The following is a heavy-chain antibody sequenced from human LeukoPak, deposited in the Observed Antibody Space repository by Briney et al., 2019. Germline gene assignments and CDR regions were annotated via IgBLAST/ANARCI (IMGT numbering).Heavy chain of an antibody. V-gene: IGHV4-59*08. J-gene: IGHJ3*02. D-gene: IGHD2-15*01. CDR1: GGSISSYY. CDR2: IYYSGST. CDR3: ARHGCGSGGSCYWENDAFDI. Sequence: SETLSLTCTVSGGSISSYYWSWIRQPPGKGPEWIGYIYYSGSTNYNPSLKSRVTISVDTSKNQFSLKLSSVTAADTAVYYCARHGCGSGGSCYWENDAFDIWGQGTMVTVPS.